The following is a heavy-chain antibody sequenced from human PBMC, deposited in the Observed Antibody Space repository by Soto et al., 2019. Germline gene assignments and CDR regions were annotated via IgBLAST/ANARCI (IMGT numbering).Heavy chain of an antibody. CDR3: ARLRRDWGEAFYL. V-gene: IGHV1-69*01. Sequence: QVQLVQSGADVKKPGSSVKVSCKTSGGSFGSSAISWVRQAPAQGLEWMGEIIPVFDKANYAQNFQGRPTITADELPGTVFMELSNLRSEDTAVYFCARLRRDWGEAFYLWGLGTFVTVSS. D-gene: IGHD3-16*01. J-gene: IGHJ3*01. CDR2: IIPVFDKA. CDR1: GGSFGSSA.